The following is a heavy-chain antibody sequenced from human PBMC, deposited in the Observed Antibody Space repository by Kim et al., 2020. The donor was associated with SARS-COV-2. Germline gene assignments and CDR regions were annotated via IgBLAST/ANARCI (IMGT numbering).Heavy chain of an antibody. CDR2: IIPIFGTA. V-gene: IGHV1-69*13. CDR3: ACRYGMDV. J-gene: IGHJ6*02. Sequence: SVKVSCKASGGSFSSYAISLVRQAPPQGREWMGGIIPIFGTANHAQKYQGRVTITADESTSTATMELSSLRSEDTAVYYFACRYGMDVWGQGTTVTDSS. CDR1: GGSFSSYA.